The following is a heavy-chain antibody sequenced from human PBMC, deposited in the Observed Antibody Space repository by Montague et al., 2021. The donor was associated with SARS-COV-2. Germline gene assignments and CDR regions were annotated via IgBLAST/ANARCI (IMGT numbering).Heavy chain of an antibody. D-gene: IGHD3-9*01. V-gene: IGHV4-39*01. CDR1: GGSISSGSYY. CDR2: IYYTGNT. J-gene: IGHJ3*02. Sequence: SETLSLTCTVSGGSISSGSYYWGWIRQPPGKGLEWIGYIYYTGNTYYSPSLKSRLTISVDTSKNQFSLKLSSVTAADTAMFYCARLLTGSDAFDIWGQGTMVTVSS. CDR3: ARLLTGSDAFDI.